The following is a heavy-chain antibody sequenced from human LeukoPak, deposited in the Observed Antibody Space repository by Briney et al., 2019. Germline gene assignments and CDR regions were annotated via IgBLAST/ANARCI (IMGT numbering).Heavy chain of an antibody. J-gene: IGHJ6*03. CDR1: GFTFSSYD. Sequence: GGSLRLSCAGSGFTFSSYDMNWVRQAPGKGLEWVSYISSGSSSIDYADSVKGRFTISRDNAKNSLSLQMNSLRAEDTAVYYCARDPYNGYYGDDYYYYMDVWGKGTTVTISS. D-gene: IGHD4-17*01. V-gene: IGHV3-21*05. CDR2: ISSGSSSI. CDR3: ARDPYNGYYGDDYYYYMDV.